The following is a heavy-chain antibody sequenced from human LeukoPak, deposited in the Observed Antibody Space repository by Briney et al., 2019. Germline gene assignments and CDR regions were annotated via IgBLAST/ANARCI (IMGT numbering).Heavy chain of an antibody. D-gene: IGHD5-12*01. Sequence: PSETLSLTCAVYGGSFSGYYWSWIRQPPGKGLEWIGEINHSGSTNYNPSPKSRATISVDTSKNQFSLKLSSVTAADTAVYYCARDRGDGYDYFWDYWGQGTLVTVSS. CDR2: INHSGST. CDR3: ARDRGDGYDYFWDY. V-gene: IGHV4-34*01. CDR1: GGSFSGYY. J-gene: IGHJ4*02.